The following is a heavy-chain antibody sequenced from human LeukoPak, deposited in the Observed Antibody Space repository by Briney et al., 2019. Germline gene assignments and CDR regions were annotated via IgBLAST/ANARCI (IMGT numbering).Heavy chain of an antibody. Sequence: ASVKVSCKASGYTFTSYDINWVRQATGQGLEWMGWMNPNSGNTGYAQKFQGRVTITRDTSASTAYMELSSLRSEDTAVYYCARDRAWFGEIYFDYWGQGTLVTVSS. CDR2: MNPNSGNT. CDR1: GYTFTSYD. V-gene: IGHV1-8*01. J-gene: IGHJ4*02. D-gene: IGHD3-10*01. CDR3: ARDRAWFGEIYFDY.